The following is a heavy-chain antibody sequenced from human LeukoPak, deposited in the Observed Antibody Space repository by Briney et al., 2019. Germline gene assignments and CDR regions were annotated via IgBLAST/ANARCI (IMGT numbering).Heavy chain of an antibody. Sequence: SVKVSCKASVGTFSSYAISWVRQAPGQGLEWMGGIIPIFGTANYAQKFQGRVTITRNTSISTAYMELSSLRSEDTAVYYCAREDYYDSGSNDYWGQEALVTVSS. J-gene: IGHJ4*02. CDR2: IIPIFGTA. D-gene: IGHD3-22*01. CDR3: AREDYYDSGSNDY. CDR1: VGTFSSYA. V-gene: IGHV1-69*05.